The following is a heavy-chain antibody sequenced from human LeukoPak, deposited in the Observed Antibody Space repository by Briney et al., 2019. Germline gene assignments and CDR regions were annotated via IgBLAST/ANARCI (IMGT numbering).Heavy chain of an antibody. D-gene: IGHD6-13*01. CDR1: GGSFSGYY. Sequence: SETLSLTCAVYGGSFSGYYWSWIRQPPGKGQEWIGEINHSGSTNYNPSLKSRVTISVDTSKNQFSLKLSSVTAADTAVYYCARGRPIAGAVLNLDYWGQGTLATVSS. J-gene: IGHJ4*02. CDR2: INHSGST. V-gene: IGHV4-34*01. CDR3: ARGRPIAGAVLNLDY.